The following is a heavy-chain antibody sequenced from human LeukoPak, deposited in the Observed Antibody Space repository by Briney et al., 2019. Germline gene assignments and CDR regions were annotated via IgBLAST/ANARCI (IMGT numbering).Heavy chain of an antibody. J-gene: IGHJ6*02. D-gene: IGHD3-3*01. CDR2: VYKSGRT. Sequence: PSETLSLTCTVSGGSISGNSWSWSRHPPRQGLGWIGYVYKSGRTNYNPSPKSRATISGDPSKSQFSLNLSSVTAADTAVYYCARASYYDFWLYDMDVWGQGTTVTVSS. CDR1: GGSISGNS. V-gene: IGHV4-59*01. CDR3: ARASYYDFWLYDMDV.